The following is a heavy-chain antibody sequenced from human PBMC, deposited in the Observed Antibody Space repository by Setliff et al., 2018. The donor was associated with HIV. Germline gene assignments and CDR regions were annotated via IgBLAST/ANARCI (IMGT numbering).Heavy chain of an antibody. D-gene: IGHD6-19*01. CDR1: GGSISSGGYS. CDR2: IYTSGST. J-gene: IGHJ4*02. CDR3: ASGRRSSGWYVYH. Sequence: SETLSLTCAVSGGSISSGGYSWSWIRQPPGKGLEWIGHIYTSGSTNYNPSLKSRVTISVDTSTNQFSLKLRSVPAADTAVYYCASGRRSSGWYVYHWGQGTLVTVSS. V-gene: IGHV4-61*09.